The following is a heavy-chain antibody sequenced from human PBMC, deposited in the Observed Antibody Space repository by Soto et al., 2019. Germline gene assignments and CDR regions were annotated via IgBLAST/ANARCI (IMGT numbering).Heavy chain of an antibody. CDR1: GYTFTSYA. V-gene: IGHV1-3*01. CDR2: INAGNGNT. J-gene: IGHJ6*02. Sequence: GASVKVCCKASGYTFTSYAMHWVRQATGQRLEWMGWINAGNGNTKYSQKFQGRVTITRDTSASTAYMELSSLRSEDTAVYHCAGGGVVPAATGRYYYYYGMDVWGQGTTVTVSS. CDR3: AGGGVVPAATGRYYYYYGMDV. D-gene: IGHD2-2*01.